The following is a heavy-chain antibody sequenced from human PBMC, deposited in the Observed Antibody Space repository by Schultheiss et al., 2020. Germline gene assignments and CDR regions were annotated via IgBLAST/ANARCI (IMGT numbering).Heavy chain of an antibody. CDR3: ARRGSSSWPPQNYFDY. CDR2: TYYRSKWYN. V-gene: IGHV6-1*01. Sequence: SQTLSLTCAISGDSVSSNSAAWNWIRQSPSRGLEWLGRTYYRSKWYNDYAVSVKSRITINPDTSKNQFSLQLNSVTAADTAVYYCARRGSSSWPPQNYFDYWGQGTLVTVSS. CDR1: GDSVSSNSAA. D-gene: IGHD6-13*01. J-gene: IGHJ4*02.